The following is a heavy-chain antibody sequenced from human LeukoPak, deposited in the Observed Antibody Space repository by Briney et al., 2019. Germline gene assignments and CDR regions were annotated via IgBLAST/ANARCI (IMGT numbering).Heavy chain of an antibody. V-gene: IGHV3-30*03. CDR3: ARDKSMGYGMDV. Sequence: GSLRLSCAASRFTFSSYGMHWVRQAPGKGLEWVAVISYDGSNKYYADSVKGRFTISRDNSKNTLYLQMNSLRAEDTAVYYCARDKSMGYGMDVWGQGTTVTVSS. CDR1: RFTFSSYG. J-gene: IGHJ6*02. CDR2: ISYDGSNK. D-gene: IGHD6-6*01.